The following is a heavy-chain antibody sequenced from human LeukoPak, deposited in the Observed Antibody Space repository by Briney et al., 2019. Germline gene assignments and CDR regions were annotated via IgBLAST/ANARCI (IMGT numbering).Heavy chain of an antibody. CDR1: GYTFTSYG. V-gene: IGHV1-18*01. D-gene: IGHD2-15*01. CDR3: ARDLLKAGYCSGGSCYDLDY. CDR2: ISAYNGNT. J-gene: IGHJ4*02. Sequence: ASVKVSCKASGYTFTSYGISWVRQAPGQGLEWMGWISAYNGNTNYAQKLQGRVTMTTDTSTSTAYMELRSLRSDDTAVYYCARDLLKAGYCSGGSCYDLDYWGQGTLVTVSS.